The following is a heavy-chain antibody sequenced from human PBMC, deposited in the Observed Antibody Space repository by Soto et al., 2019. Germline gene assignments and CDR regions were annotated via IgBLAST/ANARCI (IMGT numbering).Heavy chain of an antibody. CDR3: ARGVGWEPVDY. CDR1: GYTFTSYG. Sequence: QVQLVQSGAEVKKPGASVKVSCKASGYTFTSYGISWVRQAPGHGFEWMEWISAYNVNTNYAQKFQGRVTMTTDRSPSTAHMELRGLRSDDTAVYSCARGVGWEPVDYRGQGTLVTVAS. J-gene: IGHJ4*02. CDR2: ISAYNVNT. D-gene: IGHD1-26*01. V-gene: IGHV1-18*01.